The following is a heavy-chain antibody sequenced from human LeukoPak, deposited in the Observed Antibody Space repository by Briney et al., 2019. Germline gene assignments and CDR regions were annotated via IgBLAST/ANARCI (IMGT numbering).Heavy chain of an antibody. Sequence: SETLSLTCAVYGGSFSGYYWSWIRQPPGKGLEWMGEINHSGSTNYNPSLKSRVTISVDTSKNQFSLKLSSVTAADTAVYYCARGWRDYVWGSYPRPRYGYFDYWGQGTLVTVSS. CDR2: INHSGST. V-gene: IGHV4-34*01. J-gene: IGHJ4*02. CDR3: ARGWRDYVWGSYPRPRYGYFDY. CDR1: GGSFSGYY. D-gene: IGHD3-16*01.